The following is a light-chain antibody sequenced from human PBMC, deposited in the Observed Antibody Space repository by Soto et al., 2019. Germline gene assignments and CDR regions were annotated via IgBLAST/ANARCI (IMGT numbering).Light chain of an antibody. J-gene: IGLJ1*01. CDR1: SSNIGNNY. CDR3: GTWDSSLSVHDV. CDR2: ENN. Sequence: QSVLTQPPSVSAAPGQTVTISCSGSSSNIGNNYVSWYQQLPGTAPKLLIYENNKRPSGIPDRFSGSKSGTSATLGITGLQTGDEADYYCGTWDSSLSVHDVFGTGTKLTVL. V-gene: IGLV1-51*02.